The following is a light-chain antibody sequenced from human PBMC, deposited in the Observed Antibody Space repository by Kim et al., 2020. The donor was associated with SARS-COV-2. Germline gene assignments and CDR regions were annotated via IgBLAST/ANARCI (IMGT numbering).Light chain of an antibody. CDR2: GNN. CDR1: SSNIGSNY. CDR3: AAWDDSLSGWV. V-gene: IGLV1-47*01. Sequence: GKGVTISCSGSSSNIGSNYVYWYQQRPETAPKLLIYGNNQRPSGVPDRFSGSKSGTSASLAISGLRSEDEADYYCAAWDDSLSGWVFGGGTQLTVL. J-gene: IGLJ3*02.